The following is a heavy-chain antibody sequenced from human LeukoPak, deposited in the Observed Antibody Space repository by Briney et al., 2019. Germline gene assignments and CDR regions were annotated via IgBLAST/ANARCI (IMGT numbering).Heavy chain of an antibody. D-gene: IGHD3-10*01. Sequence: ASVKVSCKASGYTFTGYYMHWVRQAPGKGLEWMGGFDPEDGETIYAQKFQGRVTMTEDTSTDTAYMELSSLRSEDTAVYYCATGYYYGSGSYLDYWGQGTLVTVSS. J-gene: IGHJ4*02. CDR2: FDPEDGET. V-gene: IGHV1-24*01. CDR3: ATGYYYGSGSYLDY. CDR1: GYTFTGYY.